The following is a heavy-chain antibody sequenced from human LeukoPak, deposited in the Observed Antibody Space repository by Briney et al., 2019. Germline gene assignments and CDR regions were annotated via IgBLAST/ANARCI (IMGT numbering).Heavy chain of an antibody. J-gene: IGHJ6*02. V-gene: IGHV4-31*11. CDR1: GGSFSGYY. D-gene: IGHD3-22*01. Sequence: PSETLSLTCAVCGGSFSGYYWSWIRQHPGKGLEWIGYIYYSGSTYYNPSLKSRVTISVDTSKNQFSLKLSSVTAADTAVYYCASRYYYDSSGYYRYYYYGMDVWGQGTTVTVSS. CDR3: ASRYYYDSSGYYRYYYYGMDV. CDR2: IYYSGST.